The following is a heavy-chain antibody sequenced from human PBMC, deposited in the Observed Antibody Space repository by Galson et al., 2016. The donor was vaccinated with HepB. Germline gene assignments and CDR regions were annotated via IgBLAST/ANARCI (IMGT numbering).Heavy chain of an antibody. CDR1: EFTFSSHS. CDR2: IDRSSSTI. Sequence: SLRLSCAASEFTFSSHSMNWCRQTPGKGLHWVSYIDRSSSTIYYADSVKGRFTISRGNAKNSLYLQMNSLRVEDTAVYYCAREYGQRVNFDCWGQGTLVTVSS. J-gene: IGHJ4*02. V-gene: IGHV3-48*01. CDR3: AREYGQRVNFDC. D-gene: IGHD3-10*01.